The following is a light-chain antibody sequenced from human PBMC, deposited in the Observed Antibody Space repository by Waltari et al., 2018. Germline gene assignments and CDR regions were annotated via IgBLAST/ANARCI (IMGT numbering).Light chain of an antibody. V-gene: IGKV3D-11*03. Sequence: EIVLTQSPATLSLSPGERATLPCRASQGLTRALAWYQQKPGQAPRLLIYGVSTRATGIPDRFSGSGSGADFSLTITSLEPEDFAVYYCQHYLRLPVAFGQGTKVDIK. J-gene: IGKJ1*01. CDR3: QHYLRLPVA. CDR1: QGLTRA. CDR2: GVS.